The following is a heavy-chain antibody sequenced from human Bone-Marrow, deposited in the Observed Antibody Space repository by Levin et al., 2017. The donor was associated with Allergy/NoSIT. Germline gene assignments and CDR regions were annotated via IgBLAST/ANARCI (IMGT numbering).Heavy chain of an antibody. J-gene: IGHJ6*02. CDR2: IKEDGSAK. D-gene: IGHD3-10*01. V-gene: IGHV3-7*01. CDR3: ARAYDGSGSWMDV. CDR1: GFTFSNTW. Sequence: GGSLRLSCTASGFTFSNTWMSWVRQAPGRGLEWVANIKEDGSAKYYVDSVKGRFTNSRDNANNSLYLQLSYLGVDDTAIYYCARAYDGSGSWMDVWGHGTTVTVTS.